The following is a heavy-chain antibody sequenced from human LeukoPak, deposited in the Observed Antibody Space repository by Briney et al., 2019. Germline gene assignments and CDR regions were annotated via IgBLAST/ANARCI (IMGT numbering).Heavy chain of an antibody. D-gene: IGHD3-3*01. CDR1: GGSISSCY. CDR3: ARVLRFLEWSPPMDV. Sequence: SETLSLTCSVSGGSISSCYWSWIRQPPGKGLECIGFIYSNGSTHYNPSLKSRVTMSVDRPQKQVSLRLSSVTAADTAVYYCARVLRFLEWSPPMDVWGKGTTVTVSS. J-gene: IGHJ6*03. CDR2: IYSNGST. V-gene: IGHV4-59*01.